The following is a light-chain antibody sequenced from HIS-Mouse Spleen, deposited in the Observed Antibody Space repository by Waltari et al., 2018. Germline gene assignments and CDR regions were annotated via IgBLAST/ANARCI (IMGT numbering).Light chain of an antibody. CDR3: YSTDSSGNHRV. J-gene: IGLJ2*01. CDR2: EDS. V-gene: IGLV3-10*03. CDR1: ALPKKY. Sequence: SYELTQPPSVSVSPGQTARITCSGDALPKKYAYWYQQKSVQAPVLVIYEDSKRPSGIHERFSGASSGTMATLTISGAQVEDEDDDYCYSTDSSGNHRVFGGGTKLTVL.